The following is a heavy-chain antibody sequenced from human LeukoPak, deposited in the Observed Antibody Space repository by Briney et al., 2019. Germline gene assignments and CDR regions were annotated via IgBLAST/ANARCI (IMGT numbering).Heavy chain of an antibody. V-gene: IGHV3-23*01. CDR3: AKVSGNTYYYDILLGEFDN. D-gene: IGHD3-22*01. Sequence: SGGSLRLSCAASGFTFSSYAMSWVRQAPGKGLEWVSAISGSGGSTYYADSVKGRFTISRDNSKNTLYLQMNSLRAEDTAVYYCAKVSGNTYYYDILLGEFDNWGQGTLVTVSS. CDR2: ISGSGGST. J-gene: IGHJ4*02. CDR1: GFTFSSYA.